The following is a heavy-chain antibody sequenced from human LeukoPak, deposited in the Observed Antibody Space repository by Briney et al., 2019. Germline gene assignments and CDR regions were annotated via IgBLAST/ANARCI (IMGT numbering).Heavy chain of an antibody. J-gene: IGHJ4*02. V-gene: IGHV4-30-4*01. Sequence: SQTLSLTCTVSGGSISSGDYYWSWIRQPPGKGLEWIGYIYYSGSTYYNPSLKSRVTISVDTSKNQFSLKLSSVTAADTAAYYCARDRRYYYDSSGRGDWGQGTLVTVSS. CDR1: GGSISSGDYY. CDR3: ARDRRYYYDSSGRGD. D-gene: IGHD3-22*01. CDR2: IYYSGST.